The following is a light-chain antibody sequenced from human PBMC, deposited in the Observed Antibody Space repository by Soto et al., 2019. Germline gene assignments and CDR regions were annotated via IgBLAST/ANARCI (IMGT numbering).Light chain of an antibody. V-gene: IGKV1-9*01. CDR3: QQLWTYPLT. Sequence: DTQLTQSPSFLSASVGDRVTIACRASQDVSRSVGWYQQKPGTAPKLLISAASTLNSGVPSRFSGSGSGTDFTLTISSLQPEDFATYYCQQLWTYPLTFGGGTRWISN. J-gene: IGKJ4*01. CDR1: QDVSRS. CDR2: AAS.